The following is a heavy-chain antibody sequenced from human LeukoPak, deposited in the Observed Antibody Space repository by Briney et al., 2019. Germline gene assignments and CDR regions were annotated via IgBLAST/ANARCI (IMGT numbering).Heavy chain of an antibody. CDR2: IYHSGST. CDR1: GYSINSGYH. V-gene: IGHV4-38-2*02. J-gene: IGHJ5*02. D-gene: IGHD4-11*01. CDR3: ARDGDDYSNYYWFDP. Sequence: SETLSLTCIVSGYSINSGYHWGWIRQPPGKGLEWIGSIYHSGSTYYNPSLKSRVTISIDTSKNQFSLKLSSVTAADTAVYYCARDGDDYSNYYWFDPWGQGTLVTVSS.